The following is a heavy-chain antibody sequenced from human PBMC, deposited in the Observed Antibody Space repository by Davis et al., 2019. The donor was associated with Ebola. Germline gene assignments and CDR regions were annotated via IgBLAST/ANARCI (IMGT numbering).Heavy chain of an antibody. D-gene: IGHD3-10*01. CDR1: DASFSNYY. Sequence: MPSETLSLTCAVYDASFSNYYWNWIRQSPGKGPEWLGEISHSGGTSYNPSFKSRLTISLDSSTNRLSLNLGSVTAADAAVYFCARFHSGSGSYSSVPGTPRPRRSYHYGLDVWGQGTTVIVSS. CDR2: ISHSGGT. J-gene: IGHJ6*02. V-gene: IGHV4-34*01. CDR3: ARFHSGSGSYSSVPGTPRPRRSYHYGLDV.